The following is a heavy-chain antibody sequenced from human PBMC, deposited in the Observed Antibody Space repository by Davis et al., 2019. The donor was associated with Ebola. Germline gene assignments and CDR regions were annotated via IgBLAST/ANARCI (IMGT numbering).Heavy chain of an antibody. J-gene: IGHJ5*02. D-gene: IGHD3-22*01. CDR1: GGSFSGYY. Sequence: MPSETLSLTCAVYGGSFSGYYWSWIRQPPGKGLEWIGEINHSGSTNYNPSLKSRVTISLDTSKNQFSLKLTSVTAADTAVYYCARLSYYYDDSAYSRPYNWFDPWGQGTLVTVSS. CDR2: INHSGST. V-gene: IGHV4-34*01. CDR3: ARLSYYYDDSAYSRPYNWFDP.